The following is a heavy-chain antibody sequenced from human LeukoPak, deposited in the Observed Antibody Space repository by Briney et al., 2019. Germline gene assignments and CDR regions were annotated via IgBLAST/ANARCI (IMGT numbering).Heavy chain of an antibody. CDR3: ARDSWGPDY. D-gene: IGHD7-27*01. V-gene: IGHV3-30*03. J-gene: IGHJ4*02. CDR2: ISLDSTNK. CDR1: GFPFSNCA. Sequence: ARSLRLSCAASGFPFSNCAMHWVRQAPGKGLEWVAIISLDSTNKYYADSVKGRFTISRDNSKNTLYLQMNSLRSEDTAVYYCARDSWGPDYWGQGTLVIVSS.